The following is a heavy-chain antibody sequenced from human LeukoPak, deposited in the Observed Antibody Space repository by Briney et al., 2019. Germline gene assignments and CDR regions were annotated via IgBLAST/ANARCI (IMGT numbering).Heavy chain of an antibody. D-gene: IGHD2-2*01. CDR2: FYSSGST. CDR3: ARASDWHYYYGMDV. J-gene: IGHJ6*02. Sequence: PSETLSLTCTVSGGSVNSSSYYWGWIRQSPGEGLEWIGSFYSSGSTYYNPSLKSRVTISVDTSKNQFSLKLNSVTAADTAVYYCARASDWHYYYGMDVWGQGTTVTVSS. CDR1: GGSVNSSSYY. V-gene: IGHV4-39*07.